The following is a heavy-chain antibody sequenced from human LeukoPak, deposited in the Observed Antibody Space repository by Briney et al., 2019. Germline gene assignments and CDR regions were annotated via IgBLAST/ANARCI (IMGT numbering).Heavy chain of an antibody. V-gene: IGHV4-59*08. CDR1: GGSISSYY. J-gene: IGHJ4*02. CDR2: IYYSGST. D-gene: IGHD3-9*01. CDR3: ARGAIDILTGYTFDY. Sequence: SETLSLTCTVSGGSISSYYWSWIRQPPGKGLEWIGYIYYSGSTNYNPSLKSRVTISVDTSKNQFSLKLSSVTAADTAVYYCARGAIDILTGYTFDYWGQGTLVTVSS.